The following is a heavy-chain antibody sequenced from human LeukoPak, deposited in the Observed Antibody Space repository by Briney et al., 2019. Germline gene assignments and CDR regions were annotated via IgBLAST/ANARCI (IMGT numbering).Heavy chain of an antibody. CDR3: ARDGGYSYGYVSLFDY. J-gene: IGHJ4*02. V-gene: IGHV4-59*01. D-gene: IGHD5-18*01. Sequence: SETLSLTCTVSGGSISSYYWSWIRQPPGKGLEWIGYIYYSGSTNYNPSLKSRVTISVDTSKNQFSLKLSSVTAADTAVYYCARDGGYSYGYVSLFDYWGQGTLVTVSS. CDR1: GGSISSYY. CDR2: IYYSGST.